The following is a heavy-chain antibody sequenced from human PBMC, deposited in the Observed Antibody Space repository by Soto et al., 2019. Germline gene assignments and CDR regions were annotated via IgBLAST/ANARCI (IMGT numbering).Heavy chain of an antibody. CDR2: ISSNSDIT. D-gene: IGHD2-21*02. V-gene: IGHV3-48*02. CDR1: GFRFSDHS. CDR3: ARLPKGSLVTA. Sequence: LVESGGGLVYPGGSLRLSCEGSGFRFSDHSMNWVRQAPGKGLQWISYISSNSDITYYADSVKGRFTVSRDNANNALFLQMNSLRDDDAATYYCARLPKGSLVTAWGQGARVTVSS. J-gene: IGHJ4*02.